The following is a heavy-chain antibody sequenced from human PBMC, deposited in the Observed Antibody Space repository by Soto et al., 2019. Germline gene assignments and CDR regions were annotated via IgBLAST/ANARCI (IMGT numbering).Heavy chain of an antibody. D-gene: IGHD3-3*01. CDR1: GFTFSRYW. J-gene: IGHJ4*02. CDR2: IVSDGSRT. CDR3: ARRPENFWSGYPDAFDY. V-gene: IGHV3-74*01. Sequence: LRLSCAGSGFTFSRYWRHWVRQVPGRGRVWVANIVSDGSRTTYADPVTGRLTISRDNAKNSVSLQMNSLRADDTGVYYCARRPENFWSGYPDAFDYWGPGTLVTVSS.